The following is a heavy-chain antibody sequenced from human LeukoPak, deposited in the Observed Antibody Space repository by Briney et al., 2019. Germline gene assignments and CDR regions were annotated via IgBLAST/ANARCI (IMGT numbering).Heavy chain of an antibody. CDR2: INPGGGDR. CDR3: AREFVPTDNLDY. CDR1: GFIFSNYW. Sequence: GGSLRVSCAASGFIFSNYWMSWVRQAPGKGLEWVANINPGGGDRYYADSVRGRFTIFRDNANNILYLQMTSLRAEDTGLYQCAREFVPTDNLDYWSQGTLVTVS. D-gene: IGHD5-12*01. V-gene: IGHV3-7*01. J-gene: IGHJ1*01.